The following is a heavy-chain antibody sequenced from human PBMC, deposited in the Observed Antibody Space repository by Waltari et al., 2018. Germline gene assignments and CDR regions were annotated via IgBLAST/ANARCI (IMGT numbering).Heavy chain of an antibody. CDR2: IRSDGSDK. CDR3: VKQESGAKPFDH. Sequence: QVQLVESGGGVVQLGGSLRLSCAASGFTFSNFDIHWVRQAPGKGLEWVAFIRSDGSDKYYGESMKGRFAISRDNSKNTLYLQMNSLRPEDTAIYYCVKQESGAKPFDHWGQGTLVTVSS. J-gene: IGHJ4*02. D-gene: IGHD3-10*01. V-gene: IGHV3-30*02. CDR1: GFTFSNFD.